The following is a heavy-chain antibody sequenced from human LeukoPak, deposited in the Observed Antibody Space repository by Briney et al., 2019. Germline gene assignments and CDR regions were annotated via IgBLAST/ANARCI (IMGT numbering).Heavy chain of an antibody. CDR1: GGSISTYY. CDR3: AKNPDIVATYNYFDY. Sequence: SETLSLTCTVSGGSISTYYWSWIRQPPGKGLEWIGYIYYLASTNYNPSLKSRVTISVDTSKNQFSLKLNSVTAADTAVYYCAKNPDIVATYNYFDYWGQGSLVTVSS. CDR2: IYYLAST. V-gene: IGHV4-59*03. D-gene: IGHD5-12*01. J-gene: IGHJ4*02.